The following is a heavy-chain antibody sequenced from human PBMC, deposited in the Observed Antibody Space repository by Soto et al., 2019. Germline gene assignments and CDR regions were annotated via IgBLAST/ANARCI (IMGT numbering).Heavy chain of an antibody. V-gene: IGHV1-18*01. Sequence: QLQLMQSGGEAKNPGASVKVSCEASGYSFSTYAISWLRQAPGQGLEWMGLITPHNGYTNYAQKCQGRLILTTDIPSSTAYLELTSLSYDDTARYYFATSYDSGVDPWGQGTLVSVS. CDR2: ITPHNGYT. J-gene: IGHJ5*02. CDR3: ATSYDSGVDP. D-gene: IGHD3-3*01. CDR1: GYSFSTYA.